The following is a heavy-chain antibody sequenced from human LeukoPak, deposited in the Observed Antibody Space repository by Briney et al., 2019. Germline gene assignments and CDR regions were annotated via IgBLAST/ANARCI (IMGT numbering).Heavy chain of an antibody. CDR2: IYYSGSI. D-gene: IGHD2-8*01. CDR1: GGSITSYY. Sequence: PSETLSLTCTVSGGSITSYYWSWIRQPPGKGLEWIAYIYYSGSINYNPSLKSRVTISVDTSRNHFSLRLISVTAADTAVYYCARSNGAGFDFWGQGTLVTVSS. J-gene: IGHJ4*02. CDR3: ARSNGAGFDF. V-gene: IGHV4-59*01.